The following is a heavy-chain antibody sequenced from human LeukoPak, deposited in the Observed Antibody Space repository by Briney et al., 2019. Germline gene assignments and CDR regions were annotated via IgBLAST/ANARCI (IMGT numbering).Heavy chain of an antibody. D-gene: IGHD7-27*01. J-gene: IGHJ4*02. V-gene: IGHV3-23*01. CDR3: ARDLAWGAFDY. Sequence: HPGGSLRLSCAASGFTFSTYSMNWVRLAPGKGLEWVSGVSPPGGGTYYADSVKGRFTISRDDSRNTLSLQMNSLRVEDTAVYYCARDLAWGAFDYWGQGILVAVSS. CDR1: GFTFSTYS. CDR2: VSPPGGGT.